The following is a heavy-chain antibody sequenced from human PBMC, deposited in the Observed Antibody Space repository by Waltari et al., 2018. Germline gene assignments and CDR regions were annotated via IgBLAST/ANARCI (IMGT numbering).Heavy chain of an antibody. CDR2: IWYDGSNK. Sequence: QVQLVESGGGVVQPGRSLRLSCAASGFTFSSSGMPWVRQAPGKGLEGVAVIWYDGSNKYYADSVKGRFTISRDNSKNTLYLQMNSLRAEDTAVYYCAKADGMVRGVMGWFDPWGQGTLVTVSS. CDR3: AKADGMVRGVMGWFDP. V-gene: IGHV3-33*06. J-gene: IGHJ5*02. D-gene: IGHD3-10*01. CDR1: GFTFSSSG.